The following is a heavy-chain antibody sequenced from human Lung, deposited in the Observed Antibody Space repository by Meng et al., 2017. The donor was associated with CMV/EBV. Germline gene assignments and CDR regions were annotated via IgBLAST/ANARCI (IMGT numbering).Heavy chain of an antibody. CDR1: GGSISSYY. J-gene: IGHJ4*02. D-gene: IGHD3-16*02. CDR2: NYYSGCT. Sequence: QVHLQESGPRVVTPSDALSLTAAVSGGSISSYYWSWIRQHPGKGLELIGNNYYSGCTNYNPSRASRVTISVDSSKNQFSLKLSSVTAADTAVYYCARHQNGGTYPLDYWGQGTLVTVSS. V-gene: IGHV4-59*08. CDR3: ARHQNGGTYPLDY.